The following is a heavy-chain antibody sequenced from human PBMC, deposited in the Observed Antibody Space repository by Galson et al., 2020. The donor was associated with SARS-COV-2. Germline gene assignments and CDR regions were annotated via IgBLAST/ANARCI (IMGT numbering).Heavy chain of an antibody. Sequence: ASVKVSCRTSGYTFTDHNINWVRQATGQGPEWMGWMNPDNGKTAYAQKFQGRITMTRNMSTTTAYMELTSLRSEDTAVYYCARGGDYIWGNYHFTDFWGQGSLVTVSS. J-gene: IGHJ4*02. CDR3: ARGGDYIWGNYHFTDF. CDR2: MNPDNGKT. CDR1: GYTFTDHN. D-gene: IGHD3-16*02. V-gene: IGHV1-8*02.